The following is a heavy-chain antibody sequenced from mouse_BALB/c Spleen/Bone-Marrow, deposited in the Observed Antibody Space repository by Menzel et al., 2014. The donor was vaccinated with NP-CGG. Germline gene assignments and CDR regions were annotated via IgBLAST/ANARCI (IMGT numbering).Heavy chain of an antibody. J-gene: IGHJ3*01. CDR1: GFNIKDTY. V-gene: IGHV14-3*02. D-gene: IGHD2-14*01. CDR3: ATYYRYDRRFAY. CDR2: IDPANGNT. Sequence: EVQRVESGAELLKPGASVKLSCTASGFNIKDTYMHWVKQRPEQGLEWIGRIDPANGNTKYDPKFQGKATITADTSSNTAYLQLSSLTSEDTAVYYCATYYRYDRRFAYWGQGTLVTVSA.